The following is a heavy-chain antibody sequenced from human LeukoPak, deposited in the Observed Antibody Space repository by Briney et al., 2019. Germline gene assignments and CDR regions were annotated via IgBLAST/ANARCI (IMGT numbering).Heavy chain of an antibody. CDR2: IYYSGGT. CDR1: GGSVSSGSYY. J-gene: IGHJ4*02. CDR3: ARDLTERYFDY. Sequence: PSETLSLTCTVSGGSVSSGSYYWSWIRQPPGKGLEWIGYIYYSGGTNYNPSLKSRVPISVDPSKNQFSLKLRSVTAADTAVYYCARDLTERYFDYWGQGTLVTVSS. D-gene: IGHD2-8*02. V-gene: IGHV4-61*01.